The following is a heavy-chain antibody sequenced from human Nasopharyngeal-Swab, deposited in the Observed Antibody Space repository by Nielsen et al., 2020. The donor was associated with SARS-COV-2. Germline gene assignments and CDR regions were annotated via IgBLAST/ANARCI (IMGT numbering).Heavy chain of an antibody. CDR2: ISAYNGNT. J-gene: IGHJ5*02. CDR1: GYTFTSYG. D-gene: IGHD3-10*01. CDR3: ARRLYGSGRSWFDP. V-gene: IGHV1-18*01. Sequence: ASVKVSCKASGYTFTSYGISWVRQAPGQGLEWMGWISAYNGNTNYAQKLQGRVTTTTDTSTSTAYMELRSLRSDDTAVYYCARRLYGSGRSWFDPWGQGTLVTVSS.